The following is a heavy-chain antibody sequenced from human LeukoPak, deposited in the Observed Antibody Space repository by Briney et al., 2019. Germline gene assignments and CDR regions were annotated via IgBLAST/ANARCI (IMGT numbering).Heavy chain of an antibody. D-gene: IGHD7-27*01. CDR3: ARALWGIDAFDI. CDR1: GFTFSSYS. CDR2: ISSSSSYI. Sequence: GGSLRLSCAASGFTFSSYSMNWVRQAPGKGLEWVSSISSSSSYIYYADSVKGRFTISRDNAKNSLYLQMNSLRAEDTAVYYCARALWGIDAFDIWGQGTMVTVSS. V-gene: IGHV3-21*01. J-gene: IGHJ3*02.